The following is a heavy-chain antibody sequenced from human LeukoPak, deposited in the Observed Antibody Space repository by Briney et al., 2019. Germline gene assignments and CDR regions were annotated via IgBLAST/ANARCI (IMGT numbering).Heavy chain of an antibody. CDR1: GGSISSSSYY. D-gene: IGHD5/OR15-5a*01. CDR2: IYYSGST. CDR3: ARRPIYAFYYYYMDV. Sequence: PSETLSLTCTVSGGSISSSSYYWGWIRQPPGKGLEWIGSIYYSGSTYYNPSLKSRVTISVDTSKNQFSLKLSSVTAADTAVYYCARRPIYAFYYYYMDVWGKGTTVTISS. V-gene: IGHV4-39*07. J-gene: IGHJ6*03.